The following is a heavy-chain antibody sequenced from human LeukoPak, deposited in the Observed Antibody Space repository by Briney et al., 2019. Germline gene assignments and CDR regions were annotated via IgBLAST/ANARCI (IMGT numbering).Heavy chain of an antibody. D-gene: IGHD6-13*01. V-gene: IGHV1-69*01. CDR3: ASGWYSSSSNWFDP. CDR2: IIPIFGTA. CDR1: GGTFTIYA. J-gene: IGHJ5*02. Sequence: SVKVSCTSSGGTFTIYAISWVRQAPRQGIEWMGGIIPIFGTANYAQKFQGRVTITADESTSTAYMELSSLTSEDTAMYYCASGWYSSSSNWFDPWGQGTLVTVSS.